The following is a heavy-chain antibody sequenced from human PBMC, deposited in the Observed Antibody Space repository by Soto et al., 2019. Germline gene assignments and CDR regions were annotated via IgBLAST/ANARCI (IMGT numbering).Heavy chain of an antibody. D-gene: IGHD2-2*01. CDR1: GYSFTSYW. J-gene: IGHJ6*02. Sequence: GESLKISCKGSGYSFTSYWIGWVRQMPGKGLEWMGIIYPGDSDTRYSPSFQGQVTISADKSISTAYLQWSSLKASDTAMYYCARHYCSSTSCYPVYYYYGMDVWGQGTPVTVSS. V-gene: IGHV5-51*01. CDR3: ARHYCSSTSCYPVYYYYGMDV. CDR2: IYPGDSDT.